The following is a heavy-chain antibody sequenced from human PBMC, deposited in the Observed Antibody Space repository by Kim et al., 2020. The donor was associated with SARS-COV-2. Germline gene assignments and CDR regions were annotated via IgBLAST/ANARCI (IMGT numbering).Heavy chain of an antibody. J-gene: IGHJ6*03. Sequence: GGSLRLSCAASGFTFSGYAMHWVRQAPGKGLEWVAVISYDGSNKYYADSVKGRFTISRDNSKNTLYLQMNSLRAEDTAVYYCARDPEYYDFWSGYSAPYYYYYYYMDVWGKGTTVTVSS. D-gene: IGHD3-3*01. CDR3: ARDPEYYDFWSGYSAPYYYYYYYMDV. CDR2: ISYDGSNK. CDR1: GFTFSGYA. V-gene: IGHV3-30*04.